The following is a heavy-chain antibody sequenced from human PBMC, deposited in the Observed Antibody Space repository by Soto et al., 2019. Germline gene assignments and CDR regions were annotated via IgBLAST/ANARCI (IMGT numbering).Heavy chain of an antibody. CDR3: ARGIYEGGSGYYLDV. Sequence: SETLSLTCTVSGGSISSYYWSWIRQPPGKGLEWIGYIYYSGSTNYNPSLKSRVSISVDTSKKQFSLKMISVTATDKAVYYCARGIYEGGSGYYLDVWGQGNLVTVSS. CDR2: IYYSGST. CDR1: GGSISSYY. J-gene: IGHJ4*02. D-gene: IGHD3-22*01. V-gene: IGHV4-59*08.